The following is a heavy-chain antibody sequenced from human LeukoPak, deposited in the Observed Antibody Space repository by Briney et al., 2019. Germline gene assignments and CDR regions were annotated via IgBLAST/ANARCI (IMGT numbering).Heavy chain of an antibody. J-gene: IGHJ4*02. V-gene: IGHV3-23*01. CDR3: ARVPAGMGSSWLLDY. CDR2: ISGRGGST. Sequence: GGSLRLSCAASGFTFITYAMSWVRQAPGKGLEWVSAISGRGGSTYYADSVKGRFTISRDNSKNTLYLQMNSLRAEDTAVYYCARVPAGMGSSWLLDYWGQGTLVTVSS. D-gene: IGHD6-13*01. CDR1: GFTFITYA.